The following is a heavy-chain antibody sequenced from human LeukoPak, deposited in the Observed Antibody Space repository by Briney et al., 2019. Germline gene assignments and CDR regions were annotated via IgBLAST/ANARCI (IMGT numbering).Heavy chain of an antibody. CDR3: ARWGSGTQGFDY. V-gene: IGHV3-7*01. CDR1: GFTFSIYW. CDR2: IKQDGSEK. J-gene: IGHJ4*02. D-gene: IGHD3-10*01. Sequence: PGGSLRLSCAASGFTFSIYWMSWVRQAPGKGLKWVANIKQDGSEKYYVDSVKGRFTGSRDNAKNSLYLEMNSLRAEDTAVYYCARWGSGTQGFDYWGQGTPVTVSS.